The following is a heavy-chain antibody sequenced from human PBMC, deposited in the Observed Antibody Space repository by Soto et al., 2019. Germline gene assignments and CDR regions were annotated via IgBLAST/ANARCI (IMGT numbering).Heavy chain of an antibody. J-gene: IGHJ3*01. CDR3: AREEGYCGGGSCFRSAFDL. Sequence: GGSLRLSCAASGFTFSSYGMHWVRQAPGKGLEWVAVIYYDGSNKYYADSVKGRFTISRDNSKNALYLQMNSLRAEDTAVYYCAREEGYCGGGSCFRSAFDLWGQGTVVTVSS. CDR1: GFTFSSYG. V-gene: IGHV3-33*01. D-gene: IGHD2-15*01. CDR2: IYYDGSNK.